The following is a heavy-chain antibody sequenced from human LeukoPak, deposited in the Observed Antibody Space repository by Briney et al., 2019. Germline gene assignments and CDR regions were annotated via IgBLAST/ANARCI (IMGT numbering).Heavy chain of an antibody. CDR3: ASGYCTNGVCFDY. CDR1: GFTFSGYA. V-gene: IGHV3-30-3*01. D-gene: IGHD2-8*01. J-gene: IGHJ4*02. Sequence: GGSLRLSCAASGFTFSGYAIHWVRQAPGKGLEWVAATSYDGSNKYYADSVKGRFTISRDNSKNTLYLQMNSLRDEDTAVYYCASGYCTNGVCFDYWGQGTLVTVSS. CDR2: TSYDGSNK.